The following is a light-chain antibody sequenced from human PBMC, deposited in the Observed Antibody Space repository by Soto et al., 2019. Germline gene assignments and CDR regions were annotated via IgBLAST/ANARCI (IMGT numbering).Light chain of an antibody. CDR3: QQSYSTPRT. CDR2: AAS. CDR1: QSISNY. J-gene: IGKJ1*01. Sequence: DIQMTQSPSSLSASVGDRVTITCRASQSISNYLNGYQQKPGKAPKLLMFAASSLQSGVPSRFSGGGSGTDFTLTISSLQPEDFATYYCQQSYSTPRTFGQGTKVEIK. V-gene: IGKV1-39*01.